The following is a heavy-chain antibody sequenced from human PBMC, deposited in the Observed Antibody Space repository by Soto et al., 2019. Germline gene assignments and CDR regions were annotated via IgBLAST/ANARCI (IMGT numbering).Heavy chain of an antibody. CDR1: GFTFSSYG. Sequence: PGGSLRLSCAASGFTFSSYGMHWVRQAPGKGLEWVGRIKSKTDGGTTDYAAPVKGRFTISRDDSKNTLYLQMNSLKTEDTAVYYCTTEWIQLWFEWFVAWGQGTLVTVSS. CDR3: TTEWIQLWFEWFVA. V-gene: IGHV3-15*07. CDR2: IKSKTDGGTT. D-gene: IGHD5-18*01. J-gene: IGHJ5*02.